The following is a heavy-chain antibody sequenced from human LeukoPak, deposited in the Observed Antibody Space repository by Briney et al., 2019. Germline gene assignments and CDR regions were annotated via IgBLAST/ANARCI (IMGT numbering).Heavy chain of an antibody. CDR3: ARGLRQTIGYPLFDY. Sequence: AGGSLRLSCAVSGFTFSDYYMSLIRQAPGKGLEWISYIDSSRKAIYYADSVKGRFTISRDNAKNSLFLQMNSLRTEDTAVYYCARGLRQTIGYPLFDYWGQGALVTVSS. CDR2: IDSSRKAI. J-gene: IGHJ4*02. V-gene: IGHV3-11*04. CDR1: GFTFSDYY. D-gene: IGHD5-18*01.